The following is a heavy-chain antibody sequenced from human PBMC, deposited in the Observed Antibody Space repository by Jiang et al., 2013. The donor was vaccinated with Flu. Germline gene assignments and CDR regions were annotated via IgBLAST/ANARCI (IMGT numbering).Heavy chain of an antibody. V-gene: IGHV4-59*01. Sequence: LLKPSETLSLTCTVSGGSISSYYWSWIRQPPGKGLEWIGYIYYSGSTNYNPSLKSRVTISVDTSKNQFSLKLSSVTAADTAVYYCARWARLKGPVNYYYYYGMDVWGQGTTVTVSS. J-gene: IGHJ6*02. CDR3: ARWARLKGPVNYYYYYGMDV. D-gene: IGHD1-14*01. CDR2: IYYSGST. CDR1: GGSISSYY.